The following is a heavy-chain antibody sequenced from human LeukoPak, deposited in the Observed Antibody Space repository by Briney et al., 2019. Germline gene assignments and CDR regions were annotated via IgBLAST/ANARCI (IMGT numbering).Heavy chain of an antibody. CDR1: GGSISSYY. J-gene: IGHJ5*02. CDR2: IYYSGST. CDR3: VREEYGSGSYYRGWFDP. D-gene: IGHD3-10*01. V-gene: IGHV4-59*01. Sequence: SETLSLTCTVSGGSISSYYWRWIRQPPGKGLEWIGYIYYSGSTNYNPSLKSRVTISVDTSKNQFSLKLSSVTAADSAVYYSVREEYGSGSYYRGWFDPWGQGTLVTVSS.